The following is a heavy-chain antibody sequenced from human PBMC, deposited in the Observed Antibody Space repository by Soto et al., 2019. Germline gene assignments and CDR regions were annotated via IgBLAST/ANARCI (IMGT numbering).Heavy chain of an antibody. Sequence: SGPTLVNPTQTLTLTCTFSGFSLSTRGVGVGWIRQPPGKALEWLALIYWDDDKRYSPSLKSRLTITKDTSKNQVVLTMTNMDPVDTATYYCAQIEYSSHLTTQDAFHIWGQGTMVTVSS. CDR2: IYWDDDK. CDR1: GFSLSTRGVG. CDR3: AQIEYSSHLTTQDAFHI. D-gene: IGHD6-6*01. V-gene: IGHV2-5*02. J-gene: IGHJ3*02.